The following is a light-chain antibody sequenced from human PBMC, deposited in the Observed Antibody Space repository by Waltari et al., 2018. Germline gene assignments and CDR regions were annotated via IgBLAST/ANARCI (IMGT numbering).Light chain of an antibody. Sequence: QSALTQPPSASGSPGQSVTISCTGTSSDVGGYNYVSWYQQHPGKAPKLMIYEVSKRPSGGPYRVSGSKSGNTASLTVSGLQAEDEADYYCSSYAGSDNLVFGGGTKLTVL. V-gene: IGLV2-8*01. CDR2: EVS. J-gene: IGLJ2*01. CDR3: SSYAGSDNLV. CDR1: SSDVGGYNY.